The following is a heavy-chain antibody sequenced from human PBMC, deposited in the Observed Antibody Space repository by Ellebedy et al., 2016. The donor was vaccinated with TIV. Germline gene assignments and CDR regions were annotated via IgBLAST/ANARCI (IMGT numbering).Heavy chain of an antibody. D-gene: IGHD6-6*01. V-gene: IGHV3-7*01. J-gene: IGHJ4*02. CDR3: VRAIGTSSSY. CDR1: GFTFSSYW. Sequence: GGSLRLXXAASGFTFSSYWMHWVRQAPGKGLAWVANIKQDGSEKYYVGSVKGRFTIPRDNAKNSLYLQMNSLRAEDTAVYYCVRAIGTSSSYWGQGTLVTVSS. CDR2: IKQDGSEK.